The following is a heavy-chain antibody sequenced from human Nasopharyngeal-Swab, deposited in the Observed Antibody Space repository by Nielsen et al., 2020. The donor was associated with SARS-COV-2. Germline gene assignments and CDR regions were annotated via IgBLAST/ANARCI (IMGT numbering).Heavy chain of an antibody. J-gene: IGHJ4*02. CDR1: GFTFSSYS. D-gene: IGHD6-19*01. V-gene: IGHV3-48*04. CDR2: ISSSGTSI. Sequence: GGSLRLSCAASGFTFSSYSMNWVRQAPGKGLEWVSYISSSGTSIDYADSVKGRFTISRDNAKNSLYLQMNSLRAEDTAVYYCAREGMIAVAGPIDYWGLGTLVTVSS. CDR3: AREGMIAVAGPIDY.